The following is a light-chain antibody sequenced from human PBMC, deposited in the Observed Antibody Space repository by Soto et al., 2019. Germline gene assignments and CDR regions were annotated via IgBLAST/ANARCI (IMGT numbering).Light chain of an antibody. J-gene: IGLJ2*01. CDR2: GNS. Sequence: VLTQPPSVSGAPGKRVTISCTGSSSNIGAGYDVHWYQQLPGTAPKLLIYGNSNRPSGVPDRFSGSKSGTSASLAITGLQAEDEADYYCQSYDSSLSGVVFGGGTKLTVL. V-gene: IGLV1-40*01. CDR1: SSNIGAGYD. CDR3: QSYDSSLSGVV.